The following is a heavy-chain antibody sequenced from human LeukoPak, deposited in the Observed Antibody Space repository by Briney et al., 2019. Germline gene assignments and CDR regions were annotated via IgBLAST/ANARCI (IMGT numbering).Heavy chain of an antibody. CDR3: ARDLTPGVDGYNFYFDY. V-gene: IGHV3-11*01. CDR1: GFTVSSNY. Sequence: GGSLRLSCAASGFTVSSNYMSWIRQAPGKGLEWVSYISSSGSTIYYADSVKGRFTISRDNAKNSLYLQMNSLRAEDTAVYYCARDLTPGVDGYNFYFDYWGQGTLVTVSS. CDR2: ISSSGSTI. D-gene: IGHD5-24*01. J-gene: IGHJ4*02.